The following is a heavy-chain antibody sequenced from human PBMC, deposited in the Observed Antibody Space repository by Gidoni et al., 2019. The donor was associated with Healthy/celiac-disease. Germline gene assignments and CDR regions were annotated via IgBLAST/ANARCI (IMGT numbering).Heavy chain of an antibody. D-gene: IGHD3-22*01. CDR2: INPNSGGT. CDR3: ARDDSSGYGYYFDY. J-gene: IGHJ4*02. CDR1: GYTLTGYY. Sequence: VQLVQSGAELQKPGASVKVSCKASGYTLTGYYMHWVRQAPGQGLEWMGWINPNSGGTNYAQKFQGWVTMTRDTSISTAYMELSRLRSDDTAVYYCARDDSSGYGYYFDYWGQGTLVTVSS. V-gene: IGHV1-2*04.